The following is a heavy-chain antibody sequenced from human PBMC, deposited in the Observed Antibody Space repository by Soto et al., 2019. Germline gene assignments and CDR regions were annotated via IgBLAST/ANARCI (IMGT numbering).Heavy chain of an antibody. D-gene: IGHD6-19*01. V-gene: IGHV3-23*01. Sequence: GGSLRLSCAFSCFTFISCAMNWVRQAPGKGLEWVSAISASGGGTYYADSVKGRFTVSRDNSKNTLYLQMNSLRAEDTAVYYCAKERISVAGPDAFDIWGQGTMVTVSS. CDR2: ISASGGGT. CDR3: AKERISVAGPDAFDI. CDR1: CFTFISCA. J-gene: IGHJ3*02.